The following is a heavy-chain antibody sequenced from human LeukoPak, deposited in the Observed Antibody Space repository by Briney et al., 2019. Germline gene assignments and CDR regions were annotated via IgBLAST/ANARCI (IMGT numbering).Heavy chain of an antibody. CDR3: AKKKTYGVGWLQSMGDAFDI. V-gene: IGHV3-13*01. D-gene: IGHD5-24*01. CDR1: GFTLSSYD. CDR2: VDSTGET. J-gene: IGHJ3*02. Sequence: GGSLRLSCAASGFTLSSYDMHWVRQAPGKGLEWVSPVDSTGETYYSGSVKGRFTISRDSAKNSLYLQINSLRPGDTAVYYCAKKKTYGVGWLQSMGDAFDIWGQGTMVTVSS.